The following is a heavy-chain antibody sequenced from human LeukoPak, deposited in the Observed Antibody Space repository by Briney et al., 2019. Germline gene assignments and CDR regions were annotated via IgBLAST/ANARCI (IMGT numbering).Heavy chain of an antibody. Sequence: SETLSLTCAVYGGSFSGYYWSWIRQPPGKGREWIGEINHSGSTNYNPSLKSRVTISVDTSKNQFSLKLSSVTAADTAVYYCARAEPDGPFDYWGQGTLVTVSS. CDR1: GGSFSGYY. J-gene: IGHJ4*02. V-gene: IGHV4-34*01. CDR2: INHSGST. CDR3: ARAEPDGPFDY. D-gene: IGHD1-26*01.